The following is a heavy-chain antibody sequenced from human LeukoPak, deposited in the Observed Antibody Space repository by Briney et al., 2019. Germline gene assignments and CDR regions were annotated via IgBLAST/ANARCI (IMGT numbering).Heavy chain of an antibody. CDR3: AKEGYSYGSWYFDL. D-gene: IGHD5-18*01. CDR1: GFTFSSYG. J-gene: IGHJ2*01. Sequence: GGSLRLSCAASGFTFSSYGMHWVRQAPGKGLEWVAVISYDGSNKYYADSVKGRFTISRDNSKNTLYLQMNSLRAEDTAVYYCAKEGYSYGSWYFDLWGRGTLVTVSS. CDR2: ISYDGSNK. V-gene: IGHV3-30*18.